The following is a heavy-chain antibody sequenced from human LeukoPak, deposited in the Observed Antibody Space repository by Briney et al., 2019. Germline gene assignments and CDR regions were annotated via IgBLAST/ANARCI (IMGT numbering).Heavy chain of an antibody. D-gene: IGHD1-26*01. V-gene: IGHV3-53*01. CDR2: IYSGCST. CDR3: ARDFSGSYDY. CDR1: GFTLSSNY. Sequence: GGSLRLSCAASGFTLSSNYMSWVRQAPGKGLEWVSVIYSGCSTYYADSVKGRFTISRDNSKNTLYLQMNSLRAEDTAVYYCARDFSGSYDYWGQGTLVTVSS. J-gene: IGHJ4*02.